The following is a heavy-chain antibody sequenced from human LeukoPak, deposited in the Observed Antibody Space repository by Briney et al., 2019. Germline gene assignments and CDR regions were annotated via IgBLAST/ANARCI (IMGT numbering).Heavy chain of an antibody. V-gene: IGHV3-21*01. J-gene: IGHJ4*02. Sequence: GGSLRLSCAASGFTFSSYSMNWVRQAPGKGLEWVSSIRSSSSYIYFADSVEGRFTISRDNAKNSLYLQMNSLRAEDTAVYYCARDAAAAGTGEFDYWGQGTLVTVSS. CDR2: IRSSSSYI. CDR1: GFTFSSYS. CDR3: ARDAAAAGTGEFDY. D-gene: IGHD6-13*01.